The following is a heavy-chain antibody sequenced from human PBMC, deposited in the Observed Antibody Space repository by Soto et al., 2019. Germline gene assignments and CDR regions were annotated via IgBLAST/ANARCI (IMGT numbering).Heavy chain of an antibody. D-gene: IGHD6-13*01. CDR3: ERLAAADTDY. V-gene: IGHV4-34*01. CDR2: INHSGST. CDR1: GGSFSGYY. J-gene: IGHJ4*01. Sequence: PSETLSLTCTVYGGSFSGYYWSWIRQPPGKGLEWIGEINHSGSTNYNPSLKSRVTISVDTSKNQFSLKLSSVTAADTAVYYCERLAAADTDYWRHGTLVTV.